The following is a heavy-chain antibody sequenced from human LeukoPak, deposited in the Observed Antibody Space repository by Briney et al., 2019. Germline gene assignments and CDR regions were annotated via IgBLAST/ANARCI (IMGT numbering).Heavy chain of an antibody. J-gene: IGHJ4*02. V-gene: IGHV3-30-3*01. D-gene: IGHD2-2*01. CDR2: ISYDGSNK. CDR1: GFTFSSYA. Sequence: GGSLRLSCAASGFTFSSYAMHWVRQAPGKGLEWVAVISYDGSNKYYADSVKGRFTISRDNSKNTLYLQMNSLRAEDTAVYYCARVLSAWGSSTNCFGYWGQGTLVTVSS. CDR3: ARVLSAWGSSTNCFGY.